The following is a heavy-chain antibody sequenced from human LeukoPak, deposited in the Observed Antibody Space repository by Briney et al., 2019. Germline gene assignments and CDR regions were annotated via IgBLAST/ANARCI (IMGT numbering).Heavy chain of an antibody. Sequence: PGGSLRLSCAASGFTFSSYGMHWVRQAPGKGLEWVAFIRYDGSNKYYADSVKGRFTISRDNSKNTLYLQMNSLRAEDTAVYYCAKDPTRIYYDSSGYYYYWGQGTLVTASS. D-gene: IGHD3-22*01. CDR3: AKDPTRIYYDSSGYYYY. CDR1: GFTFSSYG. V-gene: IGHV3-30*02. J-gene: IGHJ4*02. CDR2: IRYDGSNK.